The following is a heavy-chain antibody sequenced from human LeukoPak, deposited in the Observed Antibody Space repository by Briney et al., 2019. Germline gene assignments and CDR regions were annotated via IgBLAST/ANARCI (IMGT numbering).Heavy chain of an antibody. CDR3: DLSHHKNYYDSSGYSANYYYYMDV. CDR2: INHSGST. CDR1: GGSFSGYY. V-gene: IGHV4-34*01. J-gene: IGHJ6*03. Sequence: ASETLSLTCAVYGGSFSGYYWSWIRQPPGKWLEWIGEINHSGSTNYNPSLKSRVTISVDTSKNQFSLKLSSVTAADTAVYYCDLSHHKNYYDSSGYSANYYYYMDVWGKGTTVTVSS. D-gene: IGHD3-22*01.